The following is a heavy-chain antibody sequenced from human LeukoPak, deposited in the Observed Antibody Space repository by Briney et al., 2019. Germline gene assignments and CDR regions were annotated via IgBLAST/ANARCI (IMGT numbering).Heavy chain of an antibody. Sequence: SQTLSLTCAVSGGSISSGGYSWSWIRQPPGKGLEWIGYIYHSGSTYYNPSLKSRVTISVDTSKNQFSLKLTSVTAADTAVYYCARTPVVTPGLGLFDYWGQGTLVTVSS. J-gene: IGHJ4*02. V-gene: IGHV4-30-2*01. D-gene: IGHD4-23*01. CDR2: IYHSGST. CDR1: GGSISSGGYS. CDR3: ARTPVVTPGLGLFDY.